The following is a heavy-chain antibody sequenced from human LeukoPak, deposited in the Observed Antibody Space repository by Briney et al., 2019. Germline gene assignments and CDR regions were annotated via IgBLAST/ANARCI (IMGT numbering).Heavy chain of an antibody. CDR2: ISSSSSYI. Sequence: PGGSLRLSCAASGFTFSSYSMNWVRQAPGKGLEWVSSISSSSSYIYYADSVKGRFTISRDNAKNSLYLQMNSLRAEDTAVYYCARDSYDIGYFDYWGQGTLVTVSS. CDR1: GFTFSSYS. J-gene: IGHJ4*02. V-gene: IGHV3-21*01. CDR3: ARDSYDIGYFDY. D-gene: IGHD3-9*01.